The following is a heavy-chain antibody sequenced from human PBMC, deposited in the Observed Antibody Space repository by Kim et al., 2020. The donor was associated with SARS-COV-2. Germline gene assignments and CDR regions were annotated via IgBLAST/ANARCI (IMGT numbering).Heavy chain of an antibody. V-gene: IGHV3-33*01. D-gene: IGHD3-10*01. Sequence: YADSVKGRFTISRDNSKNTRYLQMNSRRAEDTAVYYCARTLVLSGYYGMDVWGQGTTVTVSS. CDR3: ARTLVLSGYYGMDV. J-gene: IGHJ6*02.